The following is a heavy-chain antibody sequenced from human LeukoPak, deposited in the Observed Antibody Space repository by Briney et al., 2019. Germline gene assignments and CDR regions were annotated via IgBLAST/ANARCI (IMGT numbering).Heavy chain of an antibody. CDR1: GGSVSGYY. Sequence: SETLSLTCAVYGGSVSGYYWSWIRQPPGKGLEWIGEINHSGSTNYNPSLKSRVTIPVDTSKNQFSLKLSSVTAADTAVYYCARGAVANWFDPWGQGTLVTVSS. CDR3: ARGAVANWFDP. J-gene: IGHJ5*02. CDR2: INHSGST. V-gene: IGHV4-34*01.